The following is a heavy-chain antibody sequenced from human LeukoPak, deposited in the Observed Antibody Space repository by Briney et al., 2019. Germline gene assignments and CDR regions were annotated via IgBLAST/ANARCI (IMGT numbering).Heavy chain of an antibody. CDR3: ARVGLRYFDWLGFDP. CDR1: GGSFSGYY. Sequence: SETLSLTCAVYGGSFSGYYWSWIRQPPGKGLEWIGEINHSGSTNYNPSLKSRVTISVDTSKNQFSLKLSSVTAADTAVYYCARVGLRYFDWLGFDPWGQGTLVTVSS. CDR2: INHSGST. J-gene: IGHJ5*02. D-gene: IGHD3-9*01. V-gene: IGHV4-34*01.